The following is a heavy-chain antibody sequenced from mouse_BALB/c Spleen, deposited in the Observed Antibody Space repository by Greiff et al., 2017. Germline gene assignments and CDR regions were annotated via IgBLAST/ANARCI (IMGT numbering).Heavy chain of an antibody. Sequence: EVQLQQSGPELVKPGASLKISCKASVYSFTGYTMNWVQQSHGKNLEWIGLINPYNGGTSDNQKFKGKATLTVDKSYSTAYMELLSLTSEDSAVYYGASRSYGDYDARDYWGQGTAVTVSA. V-gene: IGHV1-18*01. J-gene: IGHJ4*01. CDR2: INPYNGGT. CDR1: VYSFTGYT. CDR3: ASRSYGDYDARDY. D-gene: IGHD1-1*02.